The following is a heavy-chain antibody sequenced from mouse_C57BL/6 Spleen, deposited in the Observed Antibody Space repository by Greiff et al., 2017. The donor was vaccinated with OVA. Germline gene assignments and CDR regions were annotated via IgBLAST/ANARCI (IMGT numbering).Heavy chain of an antibody. J-gene: IGHJ2*01. V-gene: IGHV1-82*01. D-gene: IGHD2-12*01. CDR1: GYAFSSSW. CDR2: IYPGDGDT. Sequence: QVQLQQSGPELVKPGASVKISCKASGYAFSSSWMNWVKQRPGKGLEWIGRIYPGDGDTNYNGKFKGKATLTADKSSSTAYMQLSSLTSEDSAVYFCARSYHSLYLYYFDRCCHGPPLTVSS. CDR3: ARSYHSLYLYYFDR.